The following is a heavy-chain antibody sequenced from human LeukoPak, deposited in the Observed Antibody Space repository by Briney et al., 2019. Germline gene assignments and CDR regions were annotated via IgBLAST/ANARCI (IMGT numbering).Heavy chain of an antibody. CDR2: IYYSGST. V-gene: IGHV4-59*08. CDR1: GVSISSYY. D-gene: IGHD6-19*01. CDR3: ARRYSYSSLPDY. J-gene: IGHJ4*02. Sequence: PSETLSLTCTVSGVSISSYYWSWIRRPPGKGLEWIGYIYYSGSTNYNPSLKSRVTISVDTSKNQFSLKLSSVTAADTAVYYCARRYSYSSLPDYWGQGTLVTVSS.